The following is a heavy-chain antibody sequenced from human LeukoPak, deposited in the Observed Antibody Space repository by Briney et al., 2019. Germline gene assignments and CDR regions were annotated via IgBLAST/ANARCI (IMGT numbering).Heavy chain of an antibody. V-gene: IGHV4-31*03. J-gene: IGHJ4*02. Sequence: TLSLTCTVSGGSISSGGYYWSWLRQHPGEGLEWLGYIYYSGSNYYNPSLKSRVTISVDTSKNQFSLKLSSVTAADTAVYYCARIYYDNLTGYVTVDYWGQGTLVTVSS. CDR1: GGSISSGGYY. CDR2: IYYSGSN. CDR3: ARIYYDNLTGYVTVDY. D-gene: IGHD3-9*01.